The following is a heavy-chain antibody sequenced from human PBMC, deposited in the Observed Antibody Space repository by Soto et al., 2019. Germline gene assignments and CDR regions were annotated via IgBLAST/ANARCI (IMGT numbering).Heavy chain of an antibody. CDR1: GFTFASYN. CDR2: ISSSGSTI. CDR3: ARAPSAKGAFDI. V-gene: IGHV3-48*04. Sequence: GGSLRLSCASSGFTFASYNMLWVRQAPGRGLEWVSYISSSGSTIYYADSVKGRFTISRDNAKNSLYLQMNSLRAEDTAVYYCARAPSAKGAFDIWGQGTMVTVSS. J-gene: IGHJ3*02.